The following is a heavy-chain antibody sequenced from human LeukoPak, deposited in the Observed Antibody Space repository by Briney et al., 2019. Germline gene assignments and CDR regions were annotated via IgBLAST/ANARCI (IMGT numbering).Heavy chain of an antibody. D-gene: IGHD3-3*01. CDR1: GGSISSYY. Sequence: SETLSLTCTVSGGSISSYYWSWIRQPPGKGLEWIGYIYTSGSTNYNPSLKSRVTISVDTSKNQFSLKLSSVTAADTAVYYCARGSIGYDFWSGYPNWLDPWGQGTLVTISS. J-gene: IGHJ5*02. CDR2: IYTSGST. CDR3: ARGSIGYDFWSGYPNWLDP. V-gene: IGHV4-4*09.